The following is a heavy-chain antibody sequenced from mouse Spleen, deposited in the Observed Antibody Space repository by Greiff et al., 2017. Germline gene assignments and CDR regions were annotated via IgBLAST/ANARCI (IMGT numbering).Heavy chain of an antibody. V-gene: IGHV5-6-5*01. CDR2: ISSGGST. Sequence: EVQRVESGGGLVKPGGSLKLSCAASGFTFSSYAMSWVRQTPEKRLEWVASISSGGSTYYPDSVKGRFTISRDNARNILYLQMSSLRSEDTAMYYCARVTTATDFDYWGQGTTLTVSS. CDR3: ARVTTATDFDY. D-gene: IGHD1-2*01. J-gene: IGHJ2*01. CDR1: GFTFSSYA.